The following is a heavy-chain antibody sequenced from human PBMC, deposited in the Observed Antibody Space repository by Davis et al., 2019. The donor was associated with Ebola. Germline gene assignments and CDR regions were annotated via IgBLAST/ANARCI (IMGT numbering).Heavy chain of an antibody. V-gene: IGHV3-74*01. CDR2: INSDGSST. D-gene: IGHD4-17*01. CDR1: GFTFSSYW. CDR3: AKVRGTVTTISFDY. J-gene: IGHJ4*02. Sequence: GESLKISCAASGFTFSSYWMHWVRQAPGKGLVWVSRINSDGSSTSYADSVKGRFTISRDNSKNTLYLQMNSLRAEDTAVYYCAKVRGTVTTISFDYWGQGTLVTVSS.